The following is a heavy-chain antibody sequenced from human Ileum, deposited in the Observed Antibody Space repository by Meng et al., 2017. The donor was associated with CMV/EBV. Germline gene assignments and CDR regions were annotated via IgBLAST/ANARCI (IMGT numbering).Heavy chain of an antibody. CDR1: GYTFTAYD. CDR2: VNPKGDGT. Sequence: ASVKVSCKASGYTFTAYDIHWLRQAPGQELEWMGWVNPKGDGTSYAQKFQARATMTRDASISTAYMELSGLRSDDTAVYYCAREDYGSGTAREHGFDCWGQGTMVTVSS. V-gene: IGHV1-2*02. D-gene: IGHD3-10*01. CDR3: AREDYGSGTAREHGFDC. J-gene: IGHJ3*01.